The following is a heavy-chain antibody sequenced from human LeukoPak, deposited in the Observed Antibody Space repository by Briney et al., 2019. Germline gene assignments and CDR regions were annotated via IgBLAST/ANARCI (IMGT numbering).Heavy chain of an antibody. CDR2: ISSSSTTI. Sequence: PGGSLRLSCAASGFSLNTYSMNWVRQAPGKGLEWVSYISSSSTTIYYADSVKGRFTISRDNSKNTLYLQMNSLRAEDTAVYYCAKDLGSWFGEPQLDYWGQGTLVTVSS. V-gene: IGHV3-48*01. CDR3: AKDLGSWFGEPQLDY. D-gene: IGHD3-10*01. J-gene: IGHJ4*02. CDR1: GFSLNTYS.